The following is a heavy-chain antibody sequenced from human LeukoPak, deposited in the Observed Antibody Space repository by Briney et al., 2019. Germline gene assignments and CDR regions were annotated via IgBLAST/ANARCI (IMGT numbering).Heavy chain of an antibody. Sequence: SGTLSLTCAVSGGSISSSNWWSWVRQPPGKGLEWIGEIYHSGSTNYNPSLKSRVTISVDKSKNQFSLKLSPVTAADTAVYYCARDRVVVAATHRFDPWGQGTLVTVSS. V-gene: IGHV4-4*02. CDR2: IYHSGST. CDR3: ARDRVVVAATHRFDP. D-gene: IGHD2-15*01. J-gene: IGHJ5*02. CDR1: GGSISSSNW.